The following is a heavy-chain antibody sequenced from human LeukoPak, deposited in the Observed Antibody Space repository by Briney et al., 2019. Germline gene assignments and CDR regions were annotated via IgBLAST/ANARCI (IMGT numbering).Heavy chain of an antibody. Sequence: GASVKVSCKASGYTFTGYYMHWVRQAPGQGLEWVGWINPNSGGTNYAQKFQGRVTMTRDTSISTAYMELSRLRSDDTAVYYCALGVVTAPFDGFDIWGQGTMVTVSS. V-gene: IGHV1-2*02. J-gene: IGHJ3*02. D-gene: IGHD3-3*01. CDR2: INPNSGGT. CDR3: ALGVVTAPFDGFDI. CDR1: GYTFTGYY.